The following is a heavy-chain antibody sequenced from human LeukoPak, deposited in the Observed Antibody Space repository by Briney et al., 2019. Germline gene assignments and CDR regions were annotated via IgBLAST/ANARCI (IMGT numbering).Heavy chain of an antibody. D-gene: IGHD6-19*01. J-gene: IGHJ4*02. CDR3: ARLAVAGKAQYYFDY. Sequence: ASVKVFCKASGYTFTSYYMHWVRQAPGQGLEWMGIINPSGGSTSYAQKFQGRVTMTRDTSTSTVYMELSSLRSEDTAVYYCARLAVAGKAQYYFDYWGQGTLVTVSS. V-gene: IGHV1-46*01. CDR2: INPSGGST. CDR1: GYTFTSYY.